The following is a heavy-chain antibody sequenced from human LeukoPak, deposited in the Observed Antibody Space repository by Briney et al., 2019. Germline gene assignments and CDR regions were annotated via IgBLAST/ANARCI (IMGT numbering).Heavy chain of an antibody. D-gene: IGHD6-13*01. Sequence: KSGGSLRLSCAASGFTFSSYAMSWVRQAPGQGLEWVAYISHSSGFTNYADSVKGRFAISRDNAKNSLYLQMDSLRAEDTAIYYCAKLFKAYSSTWIDYWGQGNLVTVSS. V-gene: IGHV3-11*03. J-gene: IGHJ4*02. CDR3: AKLFKAYSSTWIDY. CDR1: GFTFSSYA. CDR2: ISHSSGFT.